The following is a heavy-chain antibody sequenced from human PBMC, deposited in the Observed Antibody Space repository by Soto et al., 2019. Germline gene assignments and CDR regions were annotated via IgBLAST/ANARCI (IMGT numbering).Heavy chain of an antibody. CDR1: GGSISSYY. Sequence: QVQLQESGPGLVKPSETLSLTCTVSGGSISSYYWSWIRQPPGKGLEWIGSIYYSGITNYNPSLKRRVTISVDTSKNQYSLKLSSVTAADTAVYYCARRWGRTFGYWCQGTLVTVSS. CDR2: IYYSGIT. V-gene: IGHV4-59*08. D-gene: IGHD7-27*01. CDR3: ARRWGRTFGY. J-gene: IGHJ4*02.